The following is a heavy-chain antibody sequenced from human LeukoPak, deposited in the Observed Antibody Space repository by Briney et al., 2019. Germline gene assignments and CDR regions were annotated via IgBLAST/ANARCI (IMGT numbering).Heavy chain of an antibody. CDR1: GGSFSGYY. D-gene: IGHD4-11*01. CDR2: INHSGST. V-gene: IGHV4-34*01. Sequence: SETLSLTCAVYGGSFSGYYWSWIRQPPGKGLEWIGEINHSGSTNYNPSLKSRVTISVDTSKNQFSLKLSSVTAADTAVYYCANDYSNPWYYYGMDVWGQGTTVTVSS. CDR3: ANDYSNPWYYYGMDV. J-gene: IGHJ6*02.